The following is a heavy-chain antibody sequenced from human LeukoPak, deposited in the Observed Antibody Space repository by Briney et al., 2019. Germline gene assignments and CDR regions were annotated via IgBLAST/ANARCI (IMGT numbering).Heavy chain of an antibody. D-gene: IGHD2-15*01. CDR3: ARGPDIVVVVAAFDY. CDR1: GFTFSSYA. CDR2: ISYDGSNK. V-gene: IGHV3-30-3*01. Sequence: PGGSLRLSCAASGFTFSSYAMHWVRQAPGKGLEWEAVISYDGSNKYYADSVKGRFTISRDNSKNTLYLQMNSLRAEDTAVYYCARGPDIVVVVAAFDYWGQGTLVTVSS. J-gene: IGHJ4*02.